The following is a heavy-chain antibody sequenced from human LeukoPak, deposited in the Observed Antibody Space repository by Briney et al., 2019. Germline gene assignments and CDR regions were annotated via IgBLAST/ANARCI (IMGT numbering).Heavy chain of an antibody. Sequence: GGSLRLSCAASGFTFSSYAMSWVRQAPGKGLEWVSAISGSGGSTYYADSVKGRFTISRDNSKNTLYLQMNSLRAEDTAVYYCARTRDSSGYPFDYWGRGTLVTVSS. D-gene: IGHD3-22*01. CDR1: GFTFSSYA. V-gene: IGHV3-23*01. CDR2: ISGSGGST. CDR3: ARTRDSSGYPFDY. J-gene: IGHJ4*02.